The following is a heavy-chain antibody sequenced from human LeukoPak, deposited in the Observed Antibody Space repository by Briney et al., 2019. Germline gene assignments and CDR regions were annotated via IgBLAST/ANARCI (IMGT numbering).Heavy chain of an antibody. J-gene: IGHJ4*02. Sequence: PGGSLRLSCAASGFTFSSYAMSWVRQAPGKGLEWVSAISGSGGSTYYADSVKGRFTISRDNSKNTLYLQMNSLRAEDTAVYYCARATWYYYDSSGEYYFGYWGQGTLVTVSS. V-gene: IGHV3-23*01. CDR1: GFTFSSYA. CDR3: ARATWYYYDSSGEYYFGY. CDR2: ISGSGGST. D-gene: IGHD3-22*01.